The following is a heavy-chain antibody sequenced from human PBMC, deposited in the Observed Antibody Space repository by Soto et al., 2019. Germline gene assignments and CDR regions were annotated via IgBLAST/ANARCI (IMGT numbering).Heavy chain of an antibody. V-gene: IGHV3-30*18. Sequence: QVQLLESGGGVVQPGRSLRLSCAASGFSFNTYGMHWVRQAPGKGLEWVAVISYNGDKTFYADSVKGRFTISRDNSQSSLYLQMNSLSPEDTAVYYCAKDRIRGPSYYDYWGQGTLVTFSS. J-gene: IGHJ4*02. CDR1: GFSFNTYG. D-gene: IGHD3-10*01. CDR3: AKDRIRGPSYYDY. CDR2: ISYNGDKT.